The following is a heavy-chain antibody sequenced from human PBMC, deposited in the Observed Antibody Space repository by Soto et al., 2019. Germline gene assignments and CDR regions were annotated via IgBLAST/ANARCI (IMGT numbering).Heavy chain of an antibody. CDR2: ISYDGSNK. Sequence: GGSLRLSCAASGFTFSSYGMHWVRQAPGKGLEWVAVISYDGSNKYYADSVKGRFTISRDNSKNTLYLQMYSLRAEDTAVYYCAKDHWRCRSCYVIVGLDGWGQGTIVNV. CDR3: AKDHWRCRSCYVIVGLDG. J-gene: IGHJ6*02. V-gene: IGHV3-30*18. CDR1: GFTFSSYG. D-gene: IGHD2-15*01.